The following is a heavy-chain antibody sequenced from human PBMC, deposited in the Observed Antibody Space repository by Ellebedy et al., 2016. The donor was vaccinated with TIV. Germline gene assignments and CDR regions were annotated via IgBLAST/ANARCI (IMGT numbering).Heavy chain of an antibody. J-gene: IGHJ4*02. CDR3: RQGHYADY. CDR2: ISAGSDTT. V-gene: IGHV3-23*01. Sequence: GESLKISXAASGFSFNTFFMSWVRHPPWRGLEWVSTISAGSDTTRFADSVKGRFTISRDNSKNTVYLRMNDLRAEDTAVYYCRQGHYADYWGQGTLVTVSS. CDR1: GFSFNTFF.